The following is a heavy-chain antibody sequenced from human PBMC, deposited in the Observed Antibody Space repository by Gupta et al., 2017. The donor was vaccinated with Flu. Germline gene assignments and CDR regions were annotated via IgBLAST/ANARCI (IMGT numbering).Heavy chain of an antibody. D-gene: IGHD6-13*01. CDR1: GGSISNFF. CDR3: ARHGSPPWYFDY. V-gene: IGHV4-59*08. J-gene: IGHJ4*02. Sequence: QVQLQESGPGLVKPSETLSLTCTVSGGSISNFFCSWIRQPPGKGLEWVGYIYYSGSTIYSPSLRGRVTMSVDTSKNQFSLRLSSVTAADTAVYYWARHGSPPWYFDYWGQGALVTVSS. CDR2: IYYSGST.